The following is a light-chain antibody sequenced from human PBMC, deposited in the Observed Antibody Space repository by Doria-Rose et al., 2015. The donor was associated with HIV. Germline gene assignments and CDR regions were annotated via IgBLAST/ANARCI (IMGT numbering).Light chain of an antibody. CDR1: QSLLYTSKNY. V-gene: IGKV4-1*01. CDR2: WAS. J-gene: IGKJ3*01. Sequence: TQSPESLGMSLGERATLNCKSNQSLLYTSKNYLAWYQQKPGQPPKLLIYWASTRQSEVPARFSGSWSGTDFTLTISSLEAEDVAVYYCQQYYDTPSFGPGTTVDIK. CDR3: QQYYDTPS.